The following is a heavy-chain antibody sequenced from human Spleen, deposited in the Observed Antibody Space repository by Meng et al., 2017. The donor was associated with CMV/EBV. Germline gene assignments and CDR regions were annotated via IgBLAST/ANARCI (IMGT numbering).Heavy chain of an antibody. J-gene: IGHJ5*01. CDR1: GFTVSHNY. D-gene: IGHD3-16*01. V-gene: IGHV3-66*01. Sequence: GGSLRLSCAASGFTVSHNYIYWVRQAPGKGLEWVSHISSGGTTYFADSVKGRFAISRDNAKNLVFLQMTRLRVEDTAVYYCFRGHYDRAWGHGTLVTVSS. CDR2: ISSGGTT. CDR3: FRGHYDRA.